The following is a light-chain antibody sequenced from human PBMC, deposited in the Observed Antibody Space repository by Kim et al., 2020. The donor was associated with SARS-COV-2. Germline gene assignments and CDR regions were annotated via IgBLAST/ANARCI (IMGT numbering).Light chain of an antibody. CDR1: SLRKYY. V-gene: IGLV3-19*01. J-gene: IGLJ2*01. Sequence: SSELTQDPAVSVALGQTVRITCQGDSLRKYYTTWYQQKARQDPVLVFYAKDKRPSGVPDRFSGSTSGNTASLTITGAQAADEADYYCTSRDSRGKVVFGGGTKVTVL. CDR3: TSRDSRGKVV. CDR2: AKD.